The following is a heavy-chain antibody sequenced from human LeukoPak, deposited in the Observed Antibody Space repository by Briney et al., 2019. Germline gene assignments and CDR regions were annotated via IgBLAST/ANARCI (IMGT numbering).Heavy chain of an antibody. CDR1: GYSISSGYY. D-gene: IGHD3-3*01. Sequence: PSETLSLTCAVSGYSISSGYYWGWIRQPPGKGLEWIGSIYHSGSTYYNPSLKSRVTISVDTSKNQFSLKLSSVTAADTAVYYCARQVLRFLEWSPNWFDPWGHGTLVAVSS. J-gene: IGHJ5*02. V-gene: IGHV4-38-2*01. CDR3: ARQVLRFLEWSPNWFDP. CDR2: IYHSGST.